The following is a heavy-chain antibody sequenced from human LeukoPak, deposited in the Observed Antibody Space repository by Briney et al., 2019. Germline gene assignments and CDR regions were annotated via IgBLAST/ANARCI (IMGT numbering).Heavy chain of an antibody. V-gene: IGHV3-23*01. J-gene: IGHJ4*02. CDR2: ISGSGGST. D-gene: IGHD2-15*01. CDR1: GFTFSSYA. CDR3: AKDLGYCSGGSCYPAFYFDY. Sequence: PGGSLRLSCAASGFTFSSYAMSWVRQAPGKGLEWVSAISGSGGSTYYADSVKGRFTISRDNSKNTLYLQMNSLRAEDTAVYYCAKDLGYCSGGSCYPAFYFDYWGQGTLVTVSS.